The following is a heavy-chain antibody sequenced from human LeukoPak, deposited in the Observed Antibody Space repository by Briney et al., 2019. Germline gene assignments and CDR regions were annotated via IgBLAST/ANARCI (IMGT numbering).Heavy chain of an antibody. CDR2: IHYTGST. CDR1: GGSVSDYY. CDR3: ASHPSLLWFGELFGFQWAYFDY. J-gene: IGHJ4*02. Sequence: PSETLSLTCTISGGSVSDYYWSWIRQSPGKGLEWIGYIHYTGSTTYNPSLKSRVTMSADTSKNQFSLKLGSVTAADTAVYYCASHPSLLWFGELFGFQWAYFDYWGQGTLVTVSS. V-gene: IGHV4-59*02. D-gene: IGHD3-10*01.